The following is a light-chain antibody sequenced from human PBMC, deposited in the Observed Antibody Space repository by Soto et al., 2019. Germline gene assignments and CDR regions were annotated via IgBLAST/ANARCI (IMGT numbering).Light chain of an antibody. Sequence: IPMTQSPSSVSASVGDRATLPRRASQGIRNDLGWYQQKPGKAPKLLIYKASTLKSGVPSRFSGSGSGTEFTLTISSLQPDDFATYYCQHYNSYSEAFGQGTRWIS. CDR2: KAS. CDR3: QHYNSYSEA. J-gene: IGKJ1*01. V-gene: IGKV1-5*03. CDR1: QGIRND.